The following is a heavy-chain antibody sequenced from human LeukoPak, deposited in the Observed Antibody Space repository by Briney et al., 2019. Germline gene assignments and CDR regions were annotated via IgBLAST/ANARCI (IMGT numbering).Heavy chain of an antibody. CDR2: INSDGSSR. CDR3: ASASSHRIAAGGDY. J-gene: IGHJ4*02. CDR1: GFTFSSYW. Sequence: GRSLRLSCAASGFTFSSYWMHCVRQAPRKGLVWVSRINSDGSSRNYADSVKGRFTISRDNAKNTVYLQMNSLRAEDTAVYYCASASSHRIAAGGDYWGQGTLVTVSS. D-gene: IGHD6-13*01. V-gene: IGHV3-74*01.